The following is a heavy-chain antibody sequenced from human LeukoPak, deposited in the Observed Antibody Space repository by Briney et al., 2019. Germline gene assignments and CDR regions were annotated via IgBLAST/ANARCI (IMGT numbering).Heavy chain of an antibody. CDR1: GFTFSSYA. V-gene: IGHV3-23*01. CDR3: AKSPMVRGNNFDY. D-gene: IGHD3-10*01. J-gene: IGHJ4*02. Sequence: GGSLRLSCAASGFTFSSYAMSWVRQALGKGLEWVSTISGNDDSTYYADSVKGRFTISRDNSKNTLYLQMNSLRAEDTAVYYCAKSPMVRGNNFDYWGQGTLVTVSS. CDR2: ISGNDDST.